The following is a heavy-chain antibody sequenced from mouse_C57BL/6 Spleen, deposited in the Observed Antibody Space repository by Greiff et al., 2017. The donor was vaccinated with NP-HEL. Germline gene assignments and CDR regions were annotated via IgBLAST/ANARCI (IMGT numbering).Heavy chain of an antibody. D-gene: IGHD1-1*01. CDR3: AREVGNEDAMDY. Sequence: VKLQQSGAELARPGASVKLSCKASGYTFTSYGISWVKQRTGQGLEWIGEIYPRSGNTYYNEKFKGKATLTADKSSSTAYMELRSLTSEDSAVYFCAREVGNEDAMDYWGQGTSVTVSS. CDR2: IYPRSGNT. V-gene: IGHV1-81*01. CDR1: GYTFTSYG. J-gene: IGHJ4*01.